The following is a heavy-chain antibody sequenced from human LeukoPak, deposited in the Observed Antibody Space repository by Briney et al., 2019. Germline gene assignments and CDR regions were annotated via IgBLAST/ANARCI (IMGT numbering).Heavy chain of an antibody. V-gene: IGHV4-4*02. D-gene: IGHD6-19*01. CDR3: ARVVGGSSGWYFDY. J-gene: IGHJ4*02. Sequence: SGTLSLTCAVSGGSISSSNWWSWVRQPPGKGLEWIGEIYHSGSTNYNPSLKSRVTISVDKSMHQYTLKLSAVAAADTAVYYCARVVGGSSGWYFDYWGQGTLVTVSS. CDR1: GGSISSSNW. CDR2: IYHSGST.